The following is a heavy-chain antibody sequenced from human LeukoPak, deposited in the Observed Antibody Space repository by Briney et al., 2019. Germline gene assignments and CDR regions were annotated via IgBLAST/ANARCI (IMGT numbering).Heavy chain of an antibody. Sequence: SETLSLTCTVSGGSISSGYYYWSWIRQPPGKGLEWIGYIYYSGSTNYNPSLKSRVTISVDTSKNQFSLKLSSVTAADTAVYYCARDSPSGSYDYWGQGTLVTVSS. CDR2: IYYSGST. CDR1: GGSISSGYYY. J-gene: IGHJ4*02. CDR3: ARDSPSGSYDY. D-gene: IGHD1-26*01. V-gene: IGHV4-61*01.